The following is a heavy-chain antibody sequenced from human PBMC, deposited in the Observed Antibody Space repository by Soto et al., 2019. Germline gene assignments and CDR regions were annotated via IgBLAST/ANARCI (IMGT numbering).Heavy chain of an antibody. CDR2: VGGNGMDT. Sequence: EVQLLESGGGLVQPGGSLRLSCAASGFIFSNYAMNWVRQAPGKGLEWVSAVGGNGMDTYYAESVMGRFTISRDNSKNSLYLQMNSLRAEDTAVYYCAGRTGYPFDYWGQGTLVTVSS. V-gene: IGHV3-23*01. J-gene: IGHJ4*02. CDR1: GFIFSNYA. CDR3: AGRTGYPFDY. D-gene: IGHD3-9*01.